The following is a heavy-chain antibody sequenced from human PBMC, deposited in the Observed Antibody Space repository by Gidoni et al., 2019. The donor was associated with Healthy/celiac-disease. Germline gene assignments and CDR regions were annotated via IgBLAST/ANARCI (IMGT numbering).Heavy chain of an antibody. CDR2: ISSSSSTI. V-gene: IGHV3-48*02. J-gene: IGHJ1*01. D-gene: IGHD2-2*02. CDR1: GITFSSYS. Sequence: EVQRVESGGGLVQPGGSLRLSCAASGITFSSYSMNWLRQAPGKGLGWVSYISSSSSTIYYAGSVKGRFTISRDNAKNSLYLQMNSLGDEATAVYYCARLVVPAAIPHWGQGTLVTVSS. CDR3: ARLVVPAAIPH.